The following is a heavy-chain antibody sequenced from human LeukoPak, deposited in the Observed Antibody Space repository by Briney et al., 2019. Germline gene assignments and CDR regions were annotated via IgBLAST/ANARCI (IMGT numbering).Heavy chain of an antibody. CDR2: ISASGDGT. V-gene: IGHV3-23*01. D-gene: IGHD6-13*01. CDR3: AKIWRQLVWTYYFDY. J-gene: IGHJ4*02. CDR1: GFTFSCYA. Sequence: GGSLRLSCAASGFTFSCYARRWVRQAPGKGLGWVSGISASGDGTYYADSVKGRFTISRDNSKNTLYLQMNSLRVEDTAIYYCAKIWRQLVWTYYFDYWGQGTLVTVSS.